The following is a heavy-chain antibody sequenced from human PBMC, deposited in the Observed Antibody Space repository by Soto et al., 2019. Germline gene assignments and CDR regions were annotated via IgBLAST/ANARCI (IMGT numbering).Heavy chain of an antibody. J-gene: IGHJ4*02. CDR3: ARAYRGAFGDYDFWSGYYEGYFDY. V-gene: IGHV4-31*03. D-gene: IGHD3-3*01. Sequence: PSETLSLTCTVSGGSISSCCYYWSWIRQHPGKGLEWIGYIYYSGSTYYNPSLKSRVTISVDTSKNQFSLKLSSVTAADTAVYYCARAYRGAFGDYDFWSGYYEGYFDYWGQGTLVTVSS. CDR2: IYYSGST. CDR1: GGSISSCCYY.